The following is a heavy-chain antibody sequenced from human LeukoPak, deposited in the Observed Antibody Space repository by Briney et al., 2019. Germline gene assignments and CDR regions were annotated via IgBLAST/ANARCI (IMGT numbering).Heavy chain of an antibody. J-gene: IGHJ5*02. CDR1: GGSISSGGYY. CDR3: ARETYYYDSSGYYYDWFDP. Sequence: PSQTLSLTCTVSGGSISSGGYYWSWIRQHPGKGLEWIGYIYYSGSTYNNPSLKSRVTISVDTSKNQFSLKLSSVTAADTAVYYCARETYYYDSSGYYYDWFDPWGQGTLVTVSS. D-gene: IGHD3-22*01. CDR2: IYYSGST. V-gene: IGHV4-31*03.